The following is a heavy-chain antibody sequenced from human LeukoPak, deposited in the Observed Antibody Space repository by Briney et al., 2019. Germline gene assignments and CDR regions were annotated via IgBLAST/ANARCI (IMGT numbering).Heavy chain of an antibody. CDR3: ARGDNYYDSSGYFDVLDAFDI. J-gene: IGHJ3*02. CDR1: GGSISSYY. CDR2: IYYSGST. Sequence: SETLSLTCTVSGGSISSYYWSWIRQPPGKGLEWIGYIYYSGSTNYNPSLKSRVTISVDTSKNQFSLKLSSVTAADTAVYYCARGDNYYDSSGYFDVLDAFDIWGQGTMVTVSS. V-gene: IGHV4-59*01. D-gene: IGHD3-22*01.